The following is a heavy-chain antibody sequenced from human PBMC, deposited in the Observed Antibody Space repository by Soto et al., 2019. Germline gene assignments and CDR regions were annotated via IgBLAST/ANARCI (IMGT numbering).Heavy chain of an antibody. CDR3: ARVRGYDILTGYYTQGHFDD. V-gene: IGHV4-4*02. D-gene: IGHD3-9*01. CDR2: IYHSGST. Sequence: SETLSLTCAVSGGSISSSNWWSWVRQPPGKGLEWIGEIYHSGSTNYNPSLKSRVNISVDKSKNQFSLKLSSVTAADTAVYYWARVRGYDILTGYYTQGHFDDWGQGTLVTLSS. CDR1: GGSISSSNW. J-gene: IGHJ4*02.